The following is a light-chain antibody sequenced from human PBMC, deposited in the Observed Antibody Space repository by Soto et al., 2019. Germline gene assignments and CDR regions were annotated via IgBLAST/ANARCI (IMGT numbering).Light chain of an antibody. CDR3: QVWDSTSDHVV. Sequence: SYELTQPPSVSVAPGQTARVTCGGDNIGSKGVHWYQQKPGQAPVLVVYDDSDRPSGIPERFSGSKSGSMATLTISGVEAGDEADYYCQVWDSTSDHVVFGGGTQLTVL. V-gene: IGLV3-21*02. J-gene: IGLJ2*01. CDR2: DDS. CDR1: NIGSKG.